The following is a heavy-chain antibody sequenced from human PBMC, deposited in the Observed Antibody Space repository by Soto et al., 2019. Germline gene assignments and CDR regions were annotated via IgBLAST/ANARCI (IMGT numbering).Heavy chain of an antibody. CDR1: GGSISGSSYY. CDR3: ARQGMTTVTPPYNWCDP. CDR2: IYYSGST. J-gene: IGHJ5*02. D-gene: IGHD4-17*01. V-gene: IGHV4-39*01. Sequence: SETLSLTCTVSGGSISGSSYYWGWIRQPPGKGLEWIGSIYYSGSTYYNPSLKSRVTISVDTSKNQFSLKLSSVTAADTAVYYCARQGMTTVTPPYNWCDPWGQGTLVTVSS.